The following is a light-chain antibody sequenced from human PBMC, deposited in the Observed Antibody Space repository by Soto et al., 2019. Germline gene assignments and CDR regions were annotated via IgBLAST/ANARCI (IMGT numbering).Light chain of an antibody. V-gene: IGKV3-11*01. J-gene: IGKJ3*01. CDR2: DAS. CDR3: QRRSNWPRT. CDR1: QSVSSS. Sequence: EIVLTQSPATLSLSPGERATLSCRASQSVSSSLAWYQQKPGQAPRLLVYDASNRATDIPARFSGSGSGTDFTLTISSLEPEDFAVYFCQRRSNWPRTFGPGTKVDIK.